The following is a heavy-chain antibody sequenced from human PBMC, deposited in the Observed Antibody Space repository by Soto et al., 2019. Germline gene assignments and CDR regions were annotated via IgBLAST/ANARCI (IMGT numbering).Heavy chain of an antibody. J-gene: IGHJ4*02. D-gene: IGHD5-18*01. Sequence: PGESLKISCMGSGYTFTTYWIGWVRQMPGKGLEWMGIIYPDDSDTRYSPSFQGQVTISADKSINTAYLQWSSLKASDTAMYYCARTTGYNYGSDFDYWGQGTLVTVSS. CDR2: IYPDDSDT. CDR3: ARTTGYNYGSDFDY. CDR1: GYTFTTYW. V-gene: IGHV5-51*01.